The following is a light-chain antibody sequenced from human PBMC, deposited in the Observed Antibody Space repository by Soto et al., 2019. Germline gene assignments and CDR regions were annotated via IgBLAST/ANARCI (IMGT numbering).Light chain of an antibody. CDR2: EVS. CDR1: SSDVGDYNF. J-gene: IGLJ3*02. Sequence: QSAPTQPPSASGSPGQSVTISCTGTSSDVGDYNFVSWFQQHPGKAPKLMIYEVSKRPSGVPDRFSGSKSGNTASLTVSGLQAEDEADYYCSSYAGSNNWVFGGGTKVTVL. CDR3: SSYAGSNNWV. V-gene: IGLV2-8*01.